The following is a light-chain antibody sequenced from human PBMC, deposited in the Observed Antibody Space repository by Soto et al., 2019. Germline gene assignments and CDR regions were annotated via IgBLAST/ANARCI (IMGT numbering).Light chain of an antibody. CDR3: QQSYSTPRT. V-gene: IGKV1-39*01. Sequence: DIQMTQSPSSLSASIGDRVTITCRAGQSISNYLNWYQQKPGKAPKLLIYAASSLQSGVPSMFSGSGSGTDFTLTISSLQPEDFATYYCQQSYSTPRTFGQGTKLEIK. CDR2: AAS. CDR1: QSISNY. J-gene: IGKJ2*01.